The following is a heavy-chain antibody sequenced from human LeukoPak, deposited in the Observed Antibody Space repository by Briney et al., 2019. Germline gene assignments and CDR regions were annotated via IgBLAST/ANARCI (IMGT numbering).Heavy chain of an antibody. D-gene: IGHD3-22*01. J-gene: IGHJ4*02. Sequence: SQTLSLTCTVSGGSISSGGYYWSWIRQHPGKGLEWIGYIYYSGSTYYNPSLKSRVTISVDTSKNQFSLKLSSVTAADTAVYYCARGDDSSGYYCLDYWGQGTLVTVSS. CDR3: ARGDDSSGYYCLDY. CDR2: IYYSGST. CDR1: GGSISSGGYY. V-gene: IGHV4-31*03.